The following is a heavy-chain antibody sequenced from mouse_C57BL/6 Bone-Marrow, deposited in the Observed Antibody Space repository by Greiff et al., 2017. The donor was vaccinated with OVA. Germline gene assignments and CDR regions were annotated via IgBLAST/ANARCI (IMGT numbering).Heavy chain of an antibody. D-gene: IGHD1-1*01. Sequence: EVQLQQSGPELVKPGASVKISCKASGYTFTDYYMNWVKQSHGKSLEWIGDINPNNGGTSYNQKFKGKATLTVDKSSSTAYMELRSLTSEDSAVYYCARGGYYDGPPYWYFDVWGTGTTVTVSS. V-gene: IGHV1-26*01. J-gene: IGHJ1*03. CDR2: INPNNGGT. CDR3: ARGGYYDGPPYWYFDV. CDR1: GYTFTDYY.